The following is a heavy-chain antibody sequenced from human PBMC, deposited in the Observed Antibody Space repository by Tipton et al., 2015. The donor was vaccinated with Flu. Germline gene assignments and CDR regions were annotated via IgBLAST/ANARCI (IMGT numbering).Heavy chain of an antibody. CDR3: ARQAIPMYSDYRDYFYSAMDV. J-gene: IGHJ6*02. Sequence: QLVQSGAEVKKPGESLKISCKGSGYIFSNYWIVWVRQMPGKGLEWMGGIYPGHPATRYGPSFQGQVTISADESINTAFLQWSTLKASDTAMYHCARQAIPMYSDYRDYFYSAMDVWGQGTTVTVSS. V-gene: IGHV5-51*01. D-gene: IGHD5-12*01. CDR2: IYPGHPAT. CDR1: GYIFSNYW.